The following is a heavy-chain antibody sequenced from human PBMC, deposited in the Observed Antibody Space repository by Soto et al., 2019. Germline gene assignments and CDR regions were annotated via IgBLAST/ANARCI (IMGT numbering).Heavy chain of an antibody. V-gene: IGHV3-23*01. D-gene: IGHD3-16*02. CDR1: GFTFSSYA. CDR2: ISGSGGST. CDR3: AKGRGELSSPDYYYYMDV. Sequence: GGSLRLSCAASGFTFSSYAMSWVRQAPGKGLEWVSAISGSGGSTYYADSVKGRFTISRDNSKNTLYLQMNSLRAEDTAVYYCAKGRGELSSPDYYYYMDVWGKGTTVTVSS. J-gene: IGHJ6*03.